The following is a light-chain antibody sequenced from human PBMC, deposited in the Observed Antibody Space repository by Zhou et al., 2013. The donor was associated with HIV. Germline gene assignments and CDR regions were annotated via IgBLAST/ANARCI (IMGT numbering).Light chain of an antibody. Sequence: ETVMTQSPGTLSVSPGERATLSCRASQSISSNLAWYQQKPGQAPRLLIYGASTRATGVPARFSGSGSGTDFTLTISRLEPEDFAVYYCQHRSNWLTFGGGTKVEIK. J-gene: IGKJ4*01. CDR1: QSISSN. CDR2: GAS. V-gene: IGKV3-15*01. CDR3: QHRSNWLT.